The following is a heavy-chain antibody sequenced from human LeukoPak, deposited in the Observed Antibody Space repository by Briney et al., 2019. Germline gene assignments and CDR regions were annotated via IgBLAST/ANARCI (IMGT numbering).Heavy chain of an antibody. CDR1: GFTVSSNY. J-gene: IGHJ4*02. CDR2: IDSGGDT. Sequence: PGGSLRLSCAASGFTVSSNYMSWVSQAPGKGLGWVSVIDSGGDTYYADSVKGRFTISRDSSKNTLFLQMNSLRAEDTAIYYCARDCCLLAAAGHWGQGTLVSVSS. CDR3: ARDCCLLAAAGH. D-gene: IGHD6-13*01. V-gene: IGHV3-66*01.